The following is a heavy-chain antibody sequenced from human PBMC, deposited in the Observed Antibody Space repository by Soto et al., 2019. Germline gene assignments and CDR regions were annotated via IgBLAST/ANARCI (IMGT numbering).Heavy chain of an antibody. V-gene: IGHV5-10-1*01. CDR2: IDPSDSYT. CDR3: ARRMYYYGSGSYYYNWFDP. D-gene: IGHD3-10*01. Sequence: GESLKISCKGSGYSFTSYWISWVRQMPGKGLEWMGRIDPSDSYTNYSPSFQGHVTISADKSISTAYLQWSSLKASDTAMYYCARRMYYYGSGSYYYNWFDPWGQGTLVTVSS. CDR1: GYSFTSYW. J-gene: IGHJ5*02.